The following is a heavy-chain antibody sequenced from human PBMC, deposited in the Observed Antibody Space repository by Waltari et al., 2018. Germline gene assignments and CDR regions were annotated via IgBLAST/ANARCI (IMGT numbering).Heavy chain of an antibody. CDR3: ARSAAAGKGPLDY. D-gene: IGHD6-13*01. V-gene: IGHV3-33*01. CDR2: IWYDGSNK. J-gene: IGHJ4*02. CDR1: GFTFSSYG. Sequence: QVQLVESGGGVVQPGRSLRLPCAASGFTFSSYGMHWVRQAPGKGLEWVAVIWYDGSNKYYADSVKGRFTISRDNSKNTLYLQMNSLRAENTAVYYCARSAAAGKGPLDYWGQGTLVTVSS.